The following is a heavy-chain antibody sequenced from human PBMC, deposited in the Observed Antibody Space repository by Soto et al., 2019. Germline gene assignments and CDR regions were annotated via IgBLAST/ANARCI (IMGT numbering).Heavy chain of an antibody. CDR3: ARSRGDEPFDY. D-gene: IGHD2-21*02. CDR2: IWYDGSNK. CDR1: GFTFSSYG. J-gene: IGHJ4*02. V-gene: IGHV3-33*08. Sequence: LSLTCAASGFTFSSYGMHWVHQAPGKGLEWVAVIWYDGSNKYYADSVKGRFTISRDNSKNTLYLQMNSLRAEDTAVYYCARSRGDEPFDYWGQGTLVTVSS.